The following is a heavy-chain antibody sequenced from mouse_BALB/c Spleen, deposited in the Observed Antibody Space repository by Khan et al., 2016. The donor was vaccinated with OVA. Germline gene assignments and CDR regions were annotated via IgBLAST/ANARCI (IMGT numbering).Heavy chain of an antibody. CDR3: ARREKYCYDPSWFAY. CDR2: IDPSDSES. CDR1: GYTFTSYW. D-gene: IGHD2-12*01. V-gene: IGHV1-61*01. Sequence: QVQLQQSGAELVRPGASVKLSCKASGYTFTSYWMNWVKQRPGHGLEWIGRIDPSDSESHYNQMFREKATLTVDKSSSTAYMQLSSLTSEDSAVYYCARREKYCYDPSWFAYWGQGTLVTVSA. J-gene: IGHJ3*01.